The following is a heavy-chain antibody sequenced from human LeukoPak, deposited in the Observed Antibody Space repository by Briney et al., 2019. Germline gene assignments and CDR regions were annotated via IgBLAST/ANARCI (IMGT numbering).Heavy chain of an antibody. CDR3: AKDRNAWPTNFDS. CDR2: ISSSGGTT. D-gene: IGHD5-24*01. J-gene: IGHJ4*02. Sequence: WGSLRLSCAASRFTFSTYAVNWVRQTPGKGLEWVSAISSSGGTTCYADSVKGRFSISRDNSKNTLYLRMNSLRAEDTAIYYCAKDRNAWPTNFDSWGQGTLVTVSA. CDR1: RFTFSTYA. V-gene: IGHV3-23*01.